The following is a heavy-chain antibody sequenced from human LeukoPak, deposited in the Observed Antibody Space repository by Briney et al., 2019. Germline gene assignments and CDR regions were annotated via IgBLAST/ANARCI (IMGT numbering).Heavy chain of an antibody. CDR2: IYYSGNT. CDR3: ASPLGYCSSTNCYGDY. CDR1: SVSSNY. D-gene: IGHD2-2*01. J-gene: IGHJ4*02. V-gene: IGHV4-39*01. Sequence: SVSSNYMIWVRQPPGKGLEWIESIYYSGNTYYHPSLKSRVTISVDTSKNQFSLMLSSVTAADTAVYYCASPLGYCSSTNCYGDYWGQGTLVTVSS.